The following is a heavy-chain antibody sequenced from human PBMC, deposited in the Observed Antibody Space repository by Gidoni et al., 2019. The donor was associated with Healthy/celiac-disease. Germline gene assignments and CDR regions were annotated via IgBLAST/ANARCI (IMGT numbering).Heavy chain of an antibody. J-gene: IGHJ4*02. V-gene: IGHV3-23*01. CDR2: ISGSGGST. CDR3: APWPSYYYDSSGYSDDY. D-gene: IGHD3-22*01. Sequence: AISGSGGSTYYADSVKGRFTISRDNSKNTLYLQMNSLRAEDTAVYYCAPWPSYYYDSSGYSDDYWGQGTLVTVSS.